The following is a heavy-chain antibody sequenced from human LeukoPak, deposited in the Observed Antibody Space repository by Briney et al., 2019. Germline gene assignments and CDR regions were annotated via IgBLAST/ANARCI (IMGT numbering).Heavy chain of an antibody. J-gene: IGHJ3*02. D-gene: IGHD2-15*01. CDR1: GGTFSSYA. V-gene: IGHV1-69*04. CDR2: IIPILGIA. Sequence: SVKVSCKDSGGTFSSYAISCVRQAPGQGLEWMGRIIPILGIANYAQKFQGRVTITADKSTSTAYMELSSLRSEDTAVYYCARGWDIVVVVAATHDAFDIWGQGTMVTVSS. CDR3: ARGWDIVVVVAATHDAFDI.